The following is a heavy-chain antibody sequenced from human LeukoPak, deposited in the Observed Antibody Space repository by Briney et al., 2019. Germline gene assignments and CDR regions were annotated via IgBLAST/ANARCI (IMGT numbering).Heavy chain of an antibody. Sequence: SETLSLTCAVYGGSFSGYYWSWIRQPPGKGREWIGEINHSGSTNYNPSLKSRVTISVDTSKNQFSLKLSSVTAADTAVYYCERGPRIGGVDYWGQGTLVTVSS. CDR2: INHSGST. J-gene: IGHJ4*02. CDR3: ERGPRIGGVDY. D-gene: IGHD1-26*01. V-gene: IGHV4-34*01. CDR1: GGSFSGYY.